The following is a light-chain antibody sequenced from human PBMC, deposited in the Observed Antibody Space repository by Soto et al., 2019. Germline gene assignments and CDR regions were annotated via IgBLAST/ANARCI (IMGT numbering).Light chain of an antibody. CDR1: SSDVGGYNY. Sequence: QSALTQPASVSGSPGQSITISCTGTSSDVGGYNYVSWYQQHPGKAPKLMIYDVSNRPSWVSNRFSGSKSGNTASLTISGLQAEDEADYYCSSYTSSSTQFGGGTKVTVL. CDR3: SSYTSSSTQ. J-gene: IGLJ2*01. CDR2: DVS. V-gene: IGLV2-14*01.